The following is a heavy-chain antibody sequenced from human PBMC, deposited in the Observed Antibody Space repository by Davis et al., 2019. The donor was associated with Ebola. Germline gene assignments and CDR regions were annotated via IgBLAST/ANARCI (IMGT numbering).Heavy chain of an antibody. D-gene: IGHD2-8*01. CDR1: GYTFTSYG. CDR2: IDPSGGST. V-gene: IGHV1-18*01. CDR3: ARDEGMVYARYYFDY. J-gene: IGHJ4*02. Sequence: ASVKVSCKASGYTFTSYGISWVRQAPGQGLEWMGIIDPSGGSTTYAQKFQGRVTMTTDTSTSTAYMELRSLRSDDTAVYYCARDEGMVYARYYFDYWGQGTLVTVSS.